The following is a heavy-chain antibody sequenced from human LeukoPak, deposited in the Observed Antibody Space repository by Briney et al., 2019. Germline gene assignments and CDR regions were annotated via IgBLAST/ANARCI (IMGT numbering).Heavy chain of an antibody. CDR3: ARRPTYYDSLTGYYKPSVNFDH. J-gene: IGHJ4*02. V-gene: IGHV4-39*01. CDR1: IGSLSSTNYY. D-gene: IGHD3-9*01. CDR2: IYYTGST. Sequence: SETLSLTCMVSIGSLSSTNYYWGWIRQPPGKGLEWIASIYYTGSTYYNPSLKSRVTISVHTSKNPFSLKLTSMTAADTAVYYCARRPTYYDSLTGYYKPSVNFDHWGQGTLVTVSP.